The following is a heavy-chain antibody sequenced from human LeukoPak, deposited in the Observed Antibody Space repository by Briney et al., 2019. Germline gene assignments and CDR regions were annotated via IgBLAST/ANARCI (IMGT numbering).Heavy chain of an antibody. V-gene: IGHV3-11*04. J-gene: IGHJ4*02. CDR2: ISNTGAII. CDR3: ARVRGHYYDISGFFDY. CDR1: GFTFSDYY. Sequence: PGGSLRLSCAASGFTFSDYYMSWIRQAPGKGLEGVSCISNTGAIIYYADSVKGRFTLSRDNAKTSLYLQMNSLRAEDTAVYYCARVRGHYYDISGFFDYWGQGTLVTVSS. D-gene: IGHD3-22*01.